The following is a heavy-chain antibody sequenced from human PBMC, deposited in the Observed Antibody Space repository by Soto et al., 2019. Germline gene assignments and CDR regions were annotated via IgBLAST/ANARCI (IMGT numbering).Heavy chain of an antibody. D-gene: IGHD3-3*01. CDR1: GGSISSGGYS. Sequence: PSETLSLTCAVSGGSISSGGYSWSWIRQPPGKGLEWIGYIYHSGSTYYNPSLKSRVTISVDRSRNQFSLKLSSVTAADTAVYYCAIDRALNYDFGRGLGWFAPWGQGTLVTVSS. V-gene: IGHV4-30-2*01. CDR3: AIDRALNYDFGRGLGWFAP. CDR2: IYHSGST. J-gene: IGHJ5*02.